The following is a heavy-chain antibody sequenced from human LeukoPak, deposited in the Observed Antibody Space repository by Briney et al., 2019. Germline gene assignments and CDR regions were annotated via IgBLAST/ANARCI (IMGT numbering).Heavy chain of an antibody. Sequence: LGGSLRLSCAASGFTFSSYEMNWVRQAPGKGLEWVSYISSSGSTIYYADSVKGRFTISRDNAKNSLYLQMNSLRAEDTAVYYCARAPYGGNDYWGQGTLVTVSS. CDR1: GFTFSSYE. CDR3: ARAPYGGNDY. V-gene: IGHV3-48*03. J-gene: IGHJ4*02. D-gene: IGHD4-23*01. CDR2: ISSSGSTI.